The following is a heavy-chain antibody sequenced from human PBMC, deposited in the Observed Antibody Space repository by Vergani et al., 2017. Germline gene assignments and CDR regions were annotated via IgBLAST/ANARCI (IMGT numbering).Heavy chain of an antibody. D-gene: IGHD3-10*01. CDR1: GGSISSYY. Sequence: QVQLQESGPGLVKPSETLSLTCIVSGGSISSYYWCWIRQPPGKGLDWIGYIYYTGSTNYNPSLKSRVTISVDTSKNQFSLKLSSVTAADTAVYYCAREVGSYYGSDWGQGTLVTVSS. CDR3: AREVGSYYGSD. V-gene: IGHV4-59*13. CDR2: IYYTGST. J-gene: IGHJ4*02.